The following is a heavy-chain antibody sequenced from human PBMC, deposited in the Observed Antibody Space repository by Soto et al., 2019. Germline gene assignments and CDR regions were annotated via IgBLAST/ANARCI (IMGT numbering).Heavy chain of an antibody. CDR3: ARDAPHDPFFNWFDP. CDR1: GFTFSSYE. Sequence: GGSLRLSCAASGFTFSSYEMNWVRQAPGKGLEWVSYISSSGSTIYYADSVKGRFTISRDNAKNSLYLQMNSLRAEDTAVYYCARDAPHDPFFNWFDPWGQGTLVTVSS. CDR2: ISSSGSTI. V-gene: IGHV3-48*03. D-gene: IGHD1-1*01. J-gene: IGHJ5*02.